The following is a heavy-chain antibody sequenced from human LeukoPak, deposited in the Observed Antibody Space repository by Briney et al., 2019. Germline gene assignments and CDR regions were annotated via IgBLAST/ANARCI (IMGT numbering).Heavy chain of an antibody. Sequence: PGGSLRLSCAASGFTFISYSMNWVRQAPGQGLERVSYISGSSSTIYYADSVKGRFTISRDNAKNSLYLQMNSLRAEDTAMYYCARNGAAAGTFMFDPWGQGTLVTVSS. J-gene: IGHJ5*02. CDR1: GFTFISYS. CDR3: ARNGAAAGTFMFDP. V-gene: IGHV3-48*01. D-gene: IGHD6-13*01. CDR2: ISGSSSTI.